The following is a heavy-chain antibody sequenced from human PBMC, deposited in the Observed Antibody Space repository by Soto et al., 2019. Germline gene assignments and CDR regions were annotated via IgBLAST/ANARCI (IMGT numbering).Heavy chain of an antibody. D-gene: IGHD4-17*01. Sequence: TLSLTCTVSGGSISSGDYYWSWIRQPPGKGLEWIGYIYYSGSTYYNPSLKSRVTISVDTSKNQFSLKLSSVTAADTAVYYCARVTTVTTLWFDPWGQGTLVTVSS. J-gene: IGHJ5*02. CDR3: ARVTTVTTLWFDP. V-gene: IGHV4-30-4*01. CDR2: IYYSGST. CDR1: GGSISSGDYY.